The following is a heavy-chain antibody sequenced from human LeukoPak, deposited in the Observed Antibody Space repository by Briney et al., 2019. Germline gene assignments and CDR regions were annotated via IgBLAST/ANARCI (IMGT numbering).Heavy chain of an antibody. CDR2: IYYSGST. V-gene: IGHV4-59*01. CDR1: GGSISSYY. D-gene: IGHD5-24*01. J-gene: IGHJ4*02. CDR3: ARADGYNPIDY. Sequence: SETLSLTCTVSGGSISSYYWSWIRQPPGKGLEWIGYIYYSGSTNYNPSLKSRVTISVDTSKNQFSLKLSSVTAADTAVYYCARADGYNPIDYWGQGTLVTVSS.